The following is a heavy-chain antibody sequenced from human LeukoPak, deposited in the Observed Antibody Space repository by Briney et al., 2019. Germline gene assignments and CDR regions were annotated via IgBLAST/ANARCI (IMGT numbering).Heavy chain of an antibody. D-gene: IGHD5-18*01. CDR1: GYTFTGYY. CDR3: ARDLGDTAMVNGDY. V-gene: IGHV1-2*02. Sequence: ASVKVSCKASGYTFTGYYMHWVRQAPGQGLEWMGWINPNSGGTNYAQKFQGRVTMTRDTSISTAYKELSRQRSDDTAVYYCARDLGDTAMVNGDYWGQGTLVTVSS. CDR2: INPNSGGT. J-gene: IGHJ4*02.